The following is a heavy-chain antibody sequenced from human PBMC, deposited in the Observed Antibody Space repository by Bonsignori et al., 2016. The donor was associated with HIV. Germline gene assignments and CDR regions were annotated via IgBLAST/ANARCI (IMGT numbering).Heavy chain of an antibody. CDR2: VYYDGSA. J-gene: IGHJ4*02. V-gene: IGHV4-39*01. CDR3: ARLILYSHGRAGFDF. D-gene: IGHD5-12*01. Sequence: QLQLQESGPGLVKPSETLSLTCSVSGGSVSSSAYYWGWVRQPPGKGLEWIGSVYYDGSASSNPSLKSRVTMPVDTAANQFSLRSNSVTAADTALYYCARLILYSHGRAGFDFWGRGSWSPSPQ. CDR1: GGSVSSSAYY.